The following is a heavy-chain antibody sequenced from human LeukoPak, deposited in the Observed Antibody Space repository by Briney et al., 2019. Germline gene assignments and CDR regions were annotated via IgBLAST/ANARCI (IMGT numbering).Heavy chain of an antibody. Sequence: PGESLRLSCAASGLSISNSWMSWFRLAPGKGPEWVANIKQDGSEKYHVDSVKGRFTVSRDNANNLLYLQMNSLRVEDTAVYFCARGGGLDVWGQGATVTVSS. V-gene: IGHV3-7*03. CDR1: GLSISNSW. D-gene: IGHD3-16*01. J-gene: IGHJ6*02. CDR3: ARGGGLDV. CDR2: IKQDGSEK.